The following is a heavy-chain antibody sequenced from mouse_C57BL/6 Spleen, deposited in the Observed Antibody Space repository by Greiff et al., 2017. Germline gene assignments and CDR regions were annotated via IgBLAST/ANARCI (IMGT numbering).Heavy chain of an antibody. V-gene: IGHV5-17*01. J-gene: IGHJ4*01. CDR2: ISSGSSTI. CDR1: GFTFSDYG. Sequence: DVHLVESGGGLVKPGGSLKLSCAASGFTFSDYGMHWVRQAPEKGLEWVAYISSGSSTIYYADTVKGRFTISRDNAKNTLFLQMTSLRSEDTAMYYCARSPKGYYAMDYWGQGTSVTVSS. CDR3: ARSPKGYYAMDY.